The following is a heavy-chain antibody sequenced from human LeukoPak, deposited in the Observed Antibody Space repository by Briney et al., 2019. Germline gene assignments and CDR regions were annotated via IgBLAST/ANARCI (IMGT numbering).Heavy chain of an antibody. Sequence: PGGSLRLSCAASGFTFSSYGMHWVRQAPGKGLEWVAFIRYDGSNKYYADSVKGRFTISRDNSKNTLYLQMNSLRAEDTAVYYCAKVHVLRYIYWLGGFDYWGQGTLVTVSS. CDR2: IRYDGSNK. J-gene: IGHJ4*02. CDR1: GFTFSSYG. D-gene: IGHD3-9*01. V-gene: IGHV3-30*02. CDR3: AKVHVLRYIYWLGGFDY.